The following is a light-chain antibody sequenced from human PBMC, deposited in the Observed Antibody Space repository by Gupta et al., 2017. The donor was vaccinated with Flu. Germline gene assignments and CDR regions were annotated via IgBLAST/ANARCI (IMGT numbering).Light chain of an antibody. CDR2: EVT. J-gene: IGLJ3*02. CDR3: FSYKSTDTWV. V-gene: IGLV2-18*02. Sequence: TSSDVGSYNRVSWYQQPPGTAPKLMIYEVTKRPSGVPDRFSGSKSGNTASLTISGLQAEDEADYYCFSYKSTDTWVFGGGTKLTVL. CDR1: SSDVGSYNR.